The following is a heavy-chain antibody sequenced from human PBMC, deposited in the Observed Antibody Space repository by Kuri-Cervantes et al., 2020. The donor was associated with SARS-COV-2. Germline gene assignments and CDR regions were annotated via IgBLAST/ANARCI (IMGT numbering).Heavy chain of an antibody. J-gene: IGHJ6*03. CDR3: AREVLLWFGELSYMDV. V-gene: IGHV4-30-4*08. CDR2: IYYSGST. Sequence: SETLSLTCTVSGGSISSGDYYWSWIRQPPGKGLEWIGYIYYSGSTYYNPSLKSRVTISVDTSKNQFSLKLSSVTAADTAVYYCAREVLLWFGELSYMDVWGKGTTVTVSS. D-gene: IGHD3-10*01. CDR1: GGSISSGDYY.